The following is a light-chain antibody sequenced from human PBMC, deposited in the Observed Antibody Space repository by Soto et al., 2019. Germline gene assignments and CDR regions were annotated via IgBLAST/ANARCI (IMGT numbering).Light chain of an antibody. CDR3: QQYGDSPPT. V-gene: IGKV3-20*01. CDR1: QSVSSNY. J-gene: IGKJ1*01. CDR2: GAS. Sequence: VLTQSPGTLSLSPGERATLSCRASQSVSSNYLAWYQQKPGQAPRLLIFGASTRATGIPDRFSGSGSETDFTLTISRLEPDDFAVYHCQQYGDSPPTFGQGTKVEIK.